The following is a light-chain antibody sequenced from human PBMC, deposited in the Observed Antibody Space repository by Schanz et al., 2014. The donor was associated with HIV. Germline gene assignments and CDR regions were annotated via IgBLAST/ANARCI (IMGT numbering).Light chain of an antibody. CDR3: ISYTSDTVL. Sequence: QSALTQPASVSGSPGQSITISCTGTSSDVGGYNYVSWYQQHPGGAPKLMIYDVNNRPSGVSNRFSGSKSDNTASLTISGLQPEDEADYYCISYTSDTVLFGGGTKLTVL. V-gene: IGLV2-14*03. CDR2: DVN. J-gene: IGLJ2*01. CDR1: SSDVGGYNY.